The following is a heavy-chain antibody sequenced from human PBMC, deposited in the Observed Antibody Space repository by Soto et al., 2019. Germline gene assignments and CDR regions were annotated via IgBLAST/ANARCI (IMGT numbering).Heavy chain of an antibody. Sequence: GSLRLSCAASGFTFSAYSMIWVRQAPGKGLEWVSVISGGGSITYYADSVKGRFTISRDNSKDTLYLQMSSLRAEDTTTYFCAKIYYHASGSLDYWGQGT. D-gene: IGHD3-10*01. CDR3: AKIYYHASGSLDY. CDR1: GFTFSAYS. CDR2: ISGGGSIT. J-gene: IGHJ4*02. V-gene: IGHV3-23*01.